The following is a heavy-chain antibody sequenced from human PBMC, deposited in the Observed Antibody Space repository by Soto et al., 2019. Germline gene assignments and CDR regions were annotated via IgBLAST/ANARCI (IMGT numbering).Heavy chain of an antibody. J-gene: IGHJ4*02. D-gene: IGHD3-3*01. V-gene: IGHV4-30-4*01. CDR1: GGSISSSGDC. CDR3: ARGPSADKVDY. CDR2: IYNIGST. Sequence: PSETLSLTCTVSGGSISSSGDCWSWIRQSPGKGLEWVGHIYNIGSTYSNPSLRSRATISVDTSNNQFSLKLSSVAATDTAVYYCARGPSADKVDYWGQGTLVTVSS.